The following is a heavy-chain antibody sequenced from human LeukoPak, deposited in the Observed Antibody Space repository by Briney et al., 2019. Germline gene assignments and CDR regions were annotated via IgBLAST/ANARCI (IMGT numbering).Heavy chain of an antibody. CDR3: ARRQRQLWLRKDAFDI. J-gene: IGHJ3*02. D-gene: IGHD5-18*01. Sequence: SETLSLTCNVSGGSISSYYWGWIRQPPGKGLEWIGSIYYSGSTYYNPSLKSRVTISVDTSKNQFSLKLSSVTAADTAVYYCARRQRQLWLRKDAFDIWGQGTMVTVSS. CDR2: IYYSGST. CDR1: GGSISSYY. V-gene: IGHV4-39*01.